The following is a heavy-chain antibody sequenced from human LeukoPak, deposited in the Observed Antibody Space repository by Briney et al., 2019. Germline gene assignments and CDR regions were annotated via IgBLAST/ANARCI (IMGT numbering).Heavy chain of an antibody. CDR1: GFTFSNYG. CDR3: AKEAQPCVSASYDS. J-gene: IGHJ4*02. Sequence: GGSLRLSCAASGFTFSNYGMHWVRQAPGKGLEWVAVISCHGDIKYYGGSVKGRFTISRDDSQTTLYLQMNSLRAEDTAVYDCAKEAQPCVSASYDSWGRGTLVTVSS. V-gene: IGHV3-30*18. D-gene: IGHD3-10*01. CDR2: ISCHGDIK.